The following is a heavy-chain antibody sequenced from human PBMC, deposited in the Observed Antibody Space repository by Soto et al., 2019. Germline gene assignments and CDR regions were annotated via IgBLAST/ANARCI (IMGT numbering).Heavy chain of an antibody. J-gene: IGHJ4*02. CDR2: ISAYNGNT. CDR3: ARDSQIFGVVSALGY. Sequence: ASVKVSCKASGYTFTSYGISWVRQAPGQGLEWMGWISAYNGNTNYAQKLQGRVTMTTDTSTSTAYMELRSLRSDDTAVYYCARDSQIFGVVSALGYWGQGTLVTVSS. CDR1: GYTFTSYG. D-gene: IGHD3-3*01. V-gene: IGHV1-18*04.